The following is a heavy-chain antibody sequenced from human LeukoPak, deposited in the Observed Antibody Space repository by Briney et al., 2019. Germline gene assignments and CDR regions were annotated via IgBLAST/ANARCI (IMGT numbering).Heavy chain of an antibody. CDR3: AAWFGESVH. CDR2: MNEDGSGR. J-gene: IGHJ4*02. Sequence: PGGSLRLSCAASGFTFTSAWMSWLRQTPEKGLEWVAHMNEDGSGRFYVDSAKGGFTITRENTQNSVYLQMNSLRVEDTAVYYCAAWFGESVHWGQGTLVTVSS. D-gene: IGHD3-10*01. V-gene: IGHV3-7*01. CDR1: GFTFTSAW.